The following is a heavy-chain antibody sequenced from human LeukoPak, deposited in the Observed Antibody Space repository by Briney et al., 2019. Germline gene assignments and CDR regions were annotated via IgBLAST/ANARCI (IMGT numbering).Heavy chain of an antibody. Sequence: ASVKVSCKVSGYTLTELSMHWVPEAPGKGLEWMGGFDPEDGETIYAQKFQGRVTMTEDTSTDTAYMEQSSLRFEDTAVYYCATGGGYGMDVWGQGTTVTVSS. CDR3: ATGGGYGMDV. CDR2: FDPEDGET. J-gene: IGHJ6*02. D-gene: IGHD2-15*01. CDR1: GYTLTELS. V-gene: IGHV1-24*01.